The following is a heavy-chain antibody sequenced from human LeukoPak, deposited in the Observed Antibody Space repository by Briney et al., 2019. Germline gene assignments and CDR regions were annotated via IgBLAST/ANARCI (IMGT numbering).Heavy chain of an antibody. CDR2: ISGSGGST. CDR1: GFTFSSYA. J-gene: IGHJ5*02. V-gene: IGHV3-23*01. CDR3: AKSCSGGSCYSGFNWFDP. Sequence: GGSLRLPCAASGFTFSSYAMSWVRQAPGKGLEWVSAISGSGGSTYYADSVKGRFTISRDNSKNTLYLQMNSLRAEDTAVYYCAKSCSGGSCYSGFNWFDPWGQGTLVTVSS. D-gene: IGHD2-15*01.